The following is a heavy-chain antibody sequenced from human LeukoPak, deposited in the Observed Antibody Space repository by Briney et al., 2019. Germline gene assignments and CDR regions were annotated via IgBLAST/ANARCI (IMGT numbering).Heavy chain of an antibody. V-gene: IGHV3-23*01. CDR2: ISGSGGST. CDR3: ARGGEDSSGSEIDY. CDR1: GFTFSSYA. J-gene: IGHJ4*02. Sequence: HPGGSLRLSCAASGFTFSSYAMSWVRQAPGKGLEWVSAISGSGGSTYYADSVKGRFTISRDNSKNTLYLQMNSLRAEDTAVYYCARGGEDSSGSEIDYWGQGTLVTVSS. D-gene: IGHD3-22*01.